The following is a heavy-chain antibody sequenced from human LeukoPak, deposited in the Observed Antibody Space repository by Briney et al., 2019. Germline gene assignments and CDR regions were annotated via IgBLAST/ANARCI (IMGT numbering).Heavy chain of an antibody. CDR3: ARGGKWELPLDY. CDR1: GGSIGSYY. V-gene: IGHV4-59*01. D-gene: IGHD1-26*01. CDR2: IYYSGST. Sequence: SETLSLTCTVSGGSIGSYYWSWIRQPPGKGLEWIGYIYYSGSTNYNPSLKSRVTISVDTSKNQFSLKLSSVTAADTAVYYCARGGKWELPLDYWGQGTLVTVSS. J-gene: IGHJ4*02.